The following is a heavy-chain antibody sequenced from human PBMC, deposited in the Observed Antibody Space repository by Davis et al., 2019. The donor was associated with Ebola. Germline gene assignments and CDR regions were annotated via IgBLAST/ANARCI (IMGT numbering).Heavy chain of an antibody. D-gene: IGHD2-15*01. CDR1: GYTFTSCG. V-gene: IGHV1-18*01. CDR3: ARDVVVVAATDWFDP. Sequence: AASVKVSCKASGYTFTSCGISWVRQAPGQGLEWMGWISAYTCDTNYAQKFQGRVTMTTDTSTSTAYMELRSLRSDDTAVYYCARDVVVVAATDWFDPWGQGTLVTVSS. CDR2: ISAYTCDT. J-gene: IGHJ5*02.